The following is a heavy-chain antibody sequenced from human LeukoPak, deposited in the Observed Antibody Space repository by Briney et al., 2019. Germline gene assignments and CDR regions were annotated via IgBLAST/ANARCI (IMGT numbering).Heavy chain of an antibody. V-gene: IGHV1-2*02. CDR1: GYTFTGYY. Sequence: EASVTVSFKASGYTFTGYYMHWVRQAPGQGREWMGWINPNSGGTNYAQKFQGRVTMTRDTSISTAYMELSRLRSDDTAVYYCARDPISVVVTAIQDAFDIWGQGTMVTVSS. D-gene: IGHD2-21*02. CDR2: INPNSGGT. CDR3: ARDPISVVVTAIQDAFDI. J-gene: IGHJ3*02.